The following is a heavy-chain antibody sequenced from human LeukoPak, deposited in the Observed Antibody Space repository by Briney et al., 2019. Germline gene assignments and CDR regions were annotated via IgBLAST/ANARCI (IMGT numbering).Heavy chain of an antibody. J-gene: IGHJ4*02. V-gene: IGHV3-30*04. CDR1: GFTFGDYA. CDR2: ISYDGSNK. D-gene: IGHD1-26*01. Sequence: GGSLRLSCTASGFTFGDYAMSWVRQAPGKGLEWVAVISYDGSNKYYADSVKGRFTISRDNSKNTLYLQMNCLRAEDTAVYYCAKDTSRRSGSYLFDYWGQGTLVTVSS. CDR3: AKDTSRRSGSYLFDY.